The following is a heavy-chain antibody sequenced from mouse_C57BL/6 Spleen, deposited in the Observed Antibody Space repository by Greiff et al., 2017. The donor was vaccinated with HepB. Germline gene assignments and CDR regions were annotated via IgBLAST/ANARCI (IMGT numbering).Heavy chain of an antibody. J-gene: IGHJ1*03. CDR3: AKIPYYYGSSPWYFDV. V-gene: IGHV1-55*01. CDR2: IYPGSGST. Sequence: VQLQQPGAELVKPGASVKMSCKASGYTFTSYWITWVKQRPGQGLEWIGDIYPGSGSTNYNEKFKSKATLTVDTSSSTAYMQLSSLTSEDSAVYYCAKIPYYYGSSPWYFDVWGTGTTVTVSS. CDR1: GYTFTSYW. D-gene: IGHD1-1*01.